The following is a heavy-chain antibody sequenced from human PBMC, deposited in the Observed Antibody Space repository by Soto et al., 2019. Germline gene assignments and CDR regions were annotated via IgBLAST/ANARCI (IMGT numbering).Heavy chain of an antibody. J-gene: IGHJ4*02. V-gene: IGHV3-23*01. Sequence: GGSLRLSCAASGFAFSICAMNLVRQCPGKRLEWVSAISGSAGSTYYADSVKGRFTISRDNSKKTLYLQMNSLRAEDTAVYYCAKDYGSGSPVSKRYSDYWGQGAMITVSS. CDR2: ISGSAGST. CDR1: GFAFSICA. D-gene: IGHD3-10*01. CDR3: AKDYGSGSPVSKRYSDY.